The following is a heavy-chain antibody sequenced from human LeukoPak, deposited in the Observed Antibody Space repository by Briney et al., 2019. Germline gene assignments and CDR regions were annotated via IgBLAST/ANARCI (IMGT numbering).Heavy chain of an antibody. Sequence: SETLSLTCTVSGGSMSSYYWSWIRQPAGKGLEWIGRIYASGSTYYNPSLKSRVTMSVDTSKNQFSLKLTSVAAADTAVYYCARDVDTFFDYWGQGILVTVSS. J-gene: IGHJ4*02. CDR2: IYASGST. CDR1: GGSMSSYY. CDR3: ARDVDTFFDY. D-gene: IGHD5-18*01. V-gene: IGHV4-4*07.